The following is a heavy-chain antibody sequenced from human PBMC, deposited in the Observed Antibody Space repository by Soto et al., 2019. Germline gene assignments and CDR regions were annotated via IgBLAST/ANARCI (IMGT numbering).Heavy chain of an antibody. Sequence: GGSLRLSCAASGFTFSSYAMSWVRQAPGKGLEWVSLISASGGGTSYTDSVKGRFTISRDNAKNTLYLQMNSLSAEDTAVYYCARQQWLVLNAFDIWGQGTMVTVSS. CDR1: GFTFSSYA. CDR2: ISASGGGT. J-gene: IGHJ3*02. D-gene: IGHD6-19*01. CDR3: ARQQWLVLNAFDI. V-gene: IGHV3-23*01.